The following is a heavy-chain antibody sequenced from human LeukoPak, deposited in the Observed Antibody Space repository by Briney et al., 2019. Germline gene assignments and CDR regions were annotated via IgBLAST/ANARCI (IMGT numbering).Heavy chain of an antibody. D-gene: IGHD3-22*01. V-gene: IGHV4-30-4*08. CDR3: ARDKGHYYDSSGLQGFDP. CDR1: GGSISSGDYY. CDR2: IYYSGST. Sequence: NPSQTLSLTCTVSGGSISSGDYYWSWIRQPPGKGLEWIGYIYYSGSTYYNPSLKSRVTISVDTSKNQFSLTLSSVTAADTAVYYCARDKGHYYDSSGLQGFDPWGQGTLVTVSS. J-gene: IGHJ5*02.